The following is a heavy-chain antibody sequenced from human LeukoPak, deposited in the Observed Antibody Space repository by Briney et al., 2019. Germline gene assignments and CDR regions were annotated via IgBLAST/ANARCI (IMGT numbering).Heavy chain of an antibody. D-gene: IGHD3-10*01. J-gene: IGHJ6*03. CDR1: GYTFTSYG. V-gene: IGHV1-2*06. CDR3: ARERLNYYGSGSPPEDMDV. CDR2: INPNSGGT. Sequence: GASVKVSCKASGYTFTSYGISWVRQAPGQGLEWMGRINPNSGGTNYAQKLQGRVTMTRDTSISTAYIELSRLRSDDTAVYYCARERLNYYGSGSPPEDMDVWGKGTTVTVSS.